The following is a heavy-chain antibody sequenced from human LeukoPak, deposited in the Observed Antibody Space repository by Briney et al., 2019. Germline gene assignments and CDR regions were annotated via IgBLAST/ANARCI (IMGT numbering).Heavy chain of an antibody. J-gene: IGHJ3*02. CDR2: IYDSGST. V-gene: IGHV4-59*01. Sequence: PSETLSLTCAVSGGSLSRYYWSWIRQPPGKGLEWIGYIYDSGSTNYNPSLKSRVTISVDTSKNQFSLKLSSVTAADTAVYYCARGPVGGTTYNDGDAFDIWGQGTMVTVSS. CDR3: ARGPVGGTTYNDGDAFDI. D-gene: IGHD1-7*01. CDR1: GGSLSRYY.